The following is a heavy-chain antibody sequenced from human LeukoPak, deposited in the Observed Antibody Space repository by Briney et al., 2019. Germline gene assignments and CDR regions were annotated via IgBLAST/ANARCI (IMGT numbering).Heavy chain of an antibody. Sequence: GGSLRLSCAVSGFTFNTYSMNWVRQAPGKGLEWVSYIRSSSSTIYYADSVKGRFTISRDNAKNSLYLQMNSLRDEDTAVYYCARYFQLRPFSFDFCGQGSLVTVSS. CDR3: ARYFQLRPFSFDF. V-gene: IGHV3-48*02. CDR2: IRSSSSTI. J-gene: IGHJ4*02. D-gene: IGHD1-26*01. CDR1: GFTFNTYS.